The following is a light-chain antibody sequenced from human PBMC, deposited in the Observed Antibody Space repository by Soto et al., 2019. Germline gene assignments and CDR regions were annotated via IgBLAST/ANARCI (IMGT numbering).Light chain of an antibody. CDR3: QQSYGTPWT. CDR2: AAS. CDR1: KSIRNH. V-gene: IGKV1-39*01. Sequence: DIQMTQSPSSLSASVRDRITITLRRSKSIRNHLNWYQQKPGKGPNLLIYAASSLQRGVPSRFSGSGSGGDFVLTISSLQPEDSATYYCQQSYGTPWTFGQGTKVDIK. J-gene: IGKJ1*01.